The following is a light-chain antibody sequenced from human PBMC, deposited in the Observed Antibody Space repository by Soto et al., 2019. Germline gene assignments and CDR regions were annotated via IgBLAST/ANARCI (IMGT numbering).Light chain of an antibody. CDR1: QSVSSSN. V-gene: IGKV3D-20*02. CDR2: GGY. Sequence: EIVLTQSPGTLSLSPGERATLSCRASQSVSSSNLAWYQQKRGQSPRVIIYGGYTRAAGIPDRFSGSGSGPDFTLTISSLEPEDFGVYYCQQRSDWPPSLTFGGGTKVDIK. CDR3: QQRSDWPPSLT. J-gene: IGKJ4*01.